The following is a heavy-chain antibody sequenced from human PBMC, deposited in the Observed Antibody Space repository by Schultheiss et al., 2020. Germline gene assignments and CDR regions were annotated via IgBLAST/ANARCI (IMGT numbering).Heavy chain of an antibody. D-gene: IGHD2-2*01. CDR1: GFTFSDYY. V-gene: IGHV3-11*04. Sequence: GESLKISCAASGFTFSDYYMSWIRQAPGKGLEWVSYISSSGSTIYYADSVKGRFTISRDNSKNTLYLQMNSLRAEDTAVYYCAREGIVVVPALGTWFDPWGQGTLVTVSS. CDR3: AREGIVVVPALGTWFDP. CDR2: ISSSGSTI. J-gene: IGHJ5*02.